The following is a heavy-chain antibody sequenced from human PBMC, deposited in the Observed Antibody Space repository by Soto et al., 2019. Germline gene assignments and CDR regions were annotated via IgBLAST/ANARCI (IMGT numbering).Heavy chain of an antibody. CDR2: ISGRGGST. D-gene: IGHD3-10*01. V-gene: IGHV3-23*01. CDR1: GFTFSSYA. CDR3: ANALGYYYGSGSYSRFDD. Sequence: GGSLRLSCAASGFTFSSYAMSWVRQAPGKGLEWVSAISGRGGSTYYADSVKGRFTISRDNSKTTLYLQMNSLRAEDTAVYYCANALGYYYGSGSYSRFDDCGQGTLVTVSS. J-gene: IGHJ4*02.